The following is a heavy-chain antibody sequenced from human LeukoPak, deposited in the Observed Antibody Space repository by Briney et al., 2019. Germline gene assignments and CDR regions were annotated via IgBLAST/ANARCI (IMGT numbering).Heavy chain of an antibody. D-gene: IGHD3-16*02. V-gene: IGHV3-30*03. Sequence: PGRSLRLSCAASGFTFSNYGMHWVRQAPGKGLEWVAVTLYDGSNNYYADSVKGRFTISRDDSNNTLYLQMHSLRAEDTAPYFCARGEGAFGGIIVPRDWGQGTLVTVSS. J-gene: IGHJ4*02. CDR3: ARGEGAFGGIIVPRD. CDR2: TLYDGSNN. CDR1: GFTFSNYG.